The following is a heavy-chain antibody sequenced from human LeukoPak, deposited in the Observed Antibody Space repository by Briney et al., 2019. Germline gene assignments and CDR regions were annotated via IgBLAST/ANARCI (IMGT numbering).Heavy chain of an antibody. CDR1: GASISSYY. V-gene: IGHV4-59*01. J-gene: IGHJ4*02. D-gene: IGHD2-2*01. Sequence: SETLSLTCTVSGASISSYYWSWIRQPPGKGLEWLGYIYYSGSTNYNPSLKSRVTISVDTSKNQFSLKLSSVTAADTAVYYCASLYCSSTSCYDYWGQGTLVTVSS. CDR2: IYYSGST. CDR3: ASLYCSSTSCYDY.